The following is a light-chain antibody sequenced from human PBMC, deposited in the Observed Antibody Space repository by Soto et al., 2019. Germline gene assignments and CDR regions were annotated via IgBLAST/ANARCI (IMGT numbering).Light chain of an antibody. Sequence: QLVLTQSSSASASLGSSVKLTCTLSNGHSSYISAWHQQQPGKAPRYLMNLERSGSYTKGSGDPDRFSGSSSGADRYLTISTRHSADEADYYCETWDSNIQLFGRGTTLTVL. CDR2: LERSGSY. CDR1: NGHSSYI. CDR3: ETWDSNIQL. V-gene: IGLV4-60*03. J-gene: IGLJ3*02.